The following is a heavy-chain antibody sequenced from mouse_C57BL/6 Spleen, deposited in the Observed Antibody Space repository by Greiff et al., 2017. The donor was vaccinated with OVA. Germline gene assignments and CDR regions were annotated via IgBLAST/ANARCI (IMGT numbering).Heavy chain of an antibody. CDR3: TGGLYYYGSSYGMDD. J-gene: IGHJ4*01. CDR1: GFTFSDAW. D-gene: IGHD1-1*01. CDR2: IRNKANNHAT. Sequence: EVLLVASGGGLVQPGGSMKLSCAASGFTFSDAWMDWVRQSPEKGLEWVAEIRNKANNHATYYAESVKGRFTISRDDSKRSVYLQMSSLRAEDTGIYYCTGGLYYYGSSYGMDDWGQGTSVTVSS. V-gene: IGHV6-6*01.